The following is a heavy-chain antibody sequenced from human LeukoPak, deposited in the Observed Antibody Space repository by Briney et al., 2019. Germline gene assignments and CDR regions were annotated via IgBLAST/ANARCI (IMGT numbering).Heavy chain of an antibody. J-gene: IGHJ4*02. Sequence: PSETLSLTCTVSGGSISSSSYYWGWIRQRPGKGLEWIGSIYYSGSTYYNPSLKSRVTISVDTSKNQFSLKLSSVTAADTAVYYCARRDGGSYHVVHFDYWGQGTLVTVSS. D-gene: IGHD1-26*01. CDR3: ARRDGGSYHVVHFDY. V-gene: IGHV4-39*01. CDR1: GGSISSSSYY. CDR2: IYYSGST.